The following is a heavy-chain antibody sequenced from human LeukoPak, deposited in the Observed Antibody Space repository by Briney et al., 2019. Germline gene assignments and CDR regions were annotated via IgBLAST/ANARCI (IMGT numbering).Heavy chain of an antibody. CDR1: GFSFGDHY. V-gene: IGHV3-53*01. CDR3: ARAGYSGYENAFDI. Sequence: PGGSLRLSCAASGFSFGDHYMSWIRQAPGKGLEWVSVIYSGGSTYYADSVKGRFTISRDNSKNTLYLQMNSLRAEDTAVYYCARAGYSGYENAFDIWGQGTMVTVSS. J-gene: IGHJ3*02. D-gene: IGHD5-12*01. CDR2: IYSGGST.